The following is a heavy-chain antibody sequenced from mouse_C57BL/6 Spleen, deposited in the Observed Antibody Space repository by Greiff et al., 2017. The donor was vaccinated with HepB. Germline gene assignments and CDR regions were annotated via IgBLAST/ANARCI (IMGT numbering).Heavy chain of an antibody. CDR2: INPGSGGT. J-gene: IGHJ4*01. CDR1: GYAFTNYL. D-gene: IGHD2-4*01. V-gene: IGHV1-54*01. Sequence: QVQLQQSGAALVRPGTSVKVSCKASGYAFTNYLIEWVTQRPGQGLEWIGVINPGSGGTNYNEKFKGKATLTADKSSSTADMQLSILTSEDSAVYFCARSSYYDYDGPVDAMDYWGKGTSVTVSS. CDR3: ARSSYYDYDGPVDAMDY.